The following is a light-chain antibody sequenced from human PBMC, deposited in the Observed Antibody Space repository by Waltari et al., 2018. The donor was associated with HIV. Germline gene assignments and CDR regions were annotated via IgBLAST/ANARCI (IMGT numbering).Light chain of an antibody. CDR1: QGISNF. CDR3: QKYDSGPFT. CDR2: EAS. Sequence: DVRINQSPSPLAAYVGARVTITGRASQGISNFLAWYQQKPGKVPKLLINEASVLQSEVPSRFSGSGSGTEFNLTISSLQAEDIGSYYCQKYDSGPFTFGPGTKVNIK. V-gene: IGKV1-27*01. J-gene: IGKJ3*01.